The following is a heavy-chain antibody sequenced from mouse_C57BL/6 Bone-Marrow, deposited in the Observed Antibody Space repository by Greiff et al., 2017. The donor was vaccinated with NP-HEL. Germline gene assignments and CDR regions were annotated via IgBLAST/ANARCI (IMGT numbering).Heavy chain of an antibody. D-gene: IGHD2-3*01. CDR1: GYTFTSYW. Sequence: QVQLQQSGAELVKPGASVKMSCKASGYTFTSYWITWVKQRPGQGLEWIGDIYPGSGSTNYNEKFKSKATLTVDTSSSTAYMQLSSLTSEDSAVYYCAREGWLLPAWFAYWGQGTLVTVSA. V-gene: IGHV1-55*01. CDR3: AREGWLLPAWFAY. CDR2: IYPGSGST. J-gene: IGHJ3*01.